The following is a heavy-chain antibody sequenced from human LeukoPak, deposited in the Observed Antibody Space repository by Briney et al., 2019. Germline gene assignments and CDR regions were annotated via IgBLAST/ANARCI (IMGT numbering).Heavy chain of an antibody. Sequence: GGSLRLSCVTSGFFFNSFWMSWVRQAPGKGLEWVANENQDGSEIYYVDSMKGRFIMSRDNTKNSFYLQMSSLRVEDTAVYYCARGRDVDAWGQGTLVTVSS. J-gene: IGHJ4*02. D-gene: IGHD2-21*01. V-gene: IGHV3-7*03. CDR1: GFFFNSFW. CDR2: ENQDGSEI. CDR3: ARGRDVDA.